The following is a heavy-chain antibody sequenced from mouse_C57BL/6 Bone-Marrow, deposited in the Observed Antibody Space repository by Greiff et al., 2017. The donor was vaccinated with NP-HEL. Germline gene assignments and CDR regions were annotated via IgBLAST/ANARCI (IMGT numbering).Heavy chain of an antibody. CDR3: ARDYYYGSSYGGFAY. V-gene: IGHV1-55*01. CDR2: IYPGSGST. D-gene: IGHD1-1*01. Sequence: QVQLQQPGAELVKPGASVKMSCKASGYTFTSYWITWVKQRPGQGLEWIGDIYPGSGSTNYNEKFKSKATLTVDTSSSTAYMQLSSLTSEDSAVYYCARDYYYGSSYGGFAYWGQGTLVTVSA. CDR1: GYTFTSYW. J-gene: IGHJ3*01.